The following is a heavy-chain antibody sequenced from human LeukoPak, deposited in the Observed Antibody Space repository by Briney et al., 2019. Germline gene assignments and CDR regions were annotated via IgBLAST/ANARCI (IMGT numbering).Heavy chain of an antibody. CDR1: GFTFSSYA. Sequence: PGGSLRLSCAASGFTFSSYAMHWVRQAPGKGLEWVAVISYDGSNKYYADSVKGRFTISRDNSKNTLYLQMNSLRAEDTAVYYWARDLPKITMIVVVRDLGFDYWGQGTLVPVS. D-gene: IGHD3-22*01. J-gene: IGHJ4*02. CDR2: ISYDGSNK. V-gene: IGHV3-30*04. CDR3: ARDLPKITMIVVVRDLGFDY.